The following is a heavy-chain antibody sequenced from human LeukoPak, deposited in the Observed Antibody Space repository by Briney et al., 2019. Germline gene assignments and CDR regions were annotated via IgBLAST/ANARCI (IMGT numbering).Heavy chain of an antibody. V-gene: IGHV1-3*01. D-gene: IGHD6-19*01. CDR2: INAGNGNT. CDR3: ARGDSSGWYGASDI. CDR1: GYTFTSYA. Sequence: GASVKVSCKAPGYTFTSYAMHWVRQAPGQRLEWMGWINAGNGNTKYSQKFQGRVTITRDTSASTAYMELSSLRSEDTAVYYRARGDSSGWYGASDIWGQGTMVTVSS. J-gene: IGHJ3*02.